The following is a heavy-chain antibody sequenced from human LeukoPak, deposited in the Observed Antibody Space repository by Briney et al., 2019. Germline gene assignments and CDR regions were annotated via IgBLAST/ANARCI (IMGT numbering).Heavy chain of an antibody. CDR3: ARDGGGTYQDFDY. D-gene: IGHD1-26*01. CDR1: GYTFTDSS. CDR2: INCDSGVT. Sequence: ASVKVSCKASGYTFTDSSIHWVRQAPGQGLEWMGWINCDSGVTKYAEKFQGRVSMTRDTSISTAYMDRSRLTCDDTAIYYCARDGGGTYQDFDYWGQGTLVTVSS. V-gene: IGHV1-2*02. J-gene: IGHJ4*02.